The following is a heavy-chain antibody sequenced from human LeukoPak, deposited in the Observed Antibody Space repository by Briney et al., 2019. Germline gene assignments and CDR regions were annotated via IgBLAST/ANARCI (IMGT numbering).Heavy chain of an antibody. CDR3: AKRVGGCIDY. Sequence: GESLKIFCKGSGYIFTNYWIVWVRQVPGKGLEWMGIIYPGDSDTRYSPSFQGQVTISADKSINTAYLQWSSLKASDTAIYYCAKRVGGCIDYWGQGTLVTVSS. J-gene: IGHJ4*02. CDR2: IYPGDSDT. CDR1: GYIFTNYW. V-gene: IGHV5-51*01. D-gene: IGHD6-19*01.